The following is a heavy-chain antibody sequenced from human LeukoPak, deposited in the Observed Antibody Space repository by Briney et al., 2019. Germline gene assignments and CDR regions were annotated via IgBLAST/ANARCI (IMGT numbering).Heavy chain of an antibody. V-gene: IGHV3-48*03. J-gene: IGHJ4*02. CDR3: ARGGRAQLAVAGTHNIDY. D-gene: IGHD6-19*01. CDR1: GFTFSSYE. Sequence: HPGGSLRLSCAASGFTFSSYEMNWVRQAPGKGLECVSYISSSGSTIYYADSVKGRFTISRDNAKNSLYLQMNSLRAEDTAVYYCARGGRAQLAVAGTHNIDYWGQGTLVTVSS. CDR2: ISSSGSTI.